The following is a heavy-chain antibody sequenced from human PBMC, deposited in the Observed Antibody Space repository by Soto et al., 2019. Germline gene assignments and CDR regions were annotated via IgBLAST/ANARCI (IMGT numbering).Heavy chain of an antibody. CDR1: GFTFSSYA. Sequence: VQLVESGGGLVKPGGSLRLSYAASGFTFSSYAMNWVRQASGKGLEWVSTISGSGGSTYYADSVKGRFTISRDTSKNTLYLQMNSLRAEDTAVYYCAKGRGESYSEFDYWGQGTLVTVSS. CDR2: ISGSGGST. V-gene: IGHV3-23*04. D-gene: IGHD3-10*01. CDR3: AKGRGESYSEFDY. J-gene: IGHJ4*02.